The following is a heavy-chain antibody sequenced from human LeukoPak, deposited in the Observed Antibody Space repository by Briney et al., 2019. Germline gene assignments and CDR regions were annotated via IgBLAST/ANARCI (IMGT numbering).Heavy chain of an antibody. CDR3: VLGHYGGLFDN. Sequence: GGSLRLSCAASGFTFTRYDMHWVRKAPGKGLEWVAVVSNDETNKDYGNSVKGRFTIARDNSKNTLYLQMNSLRVEDTAVYYCVLGHYGGLFDNWGQGALVTVSP. D-gene: IGHD4-23*01. CDR1: GFTFTRYD. CDR2: VSNDETNK. J-gene: IGHJ4*02. V-gene: IGHV3-30*04.